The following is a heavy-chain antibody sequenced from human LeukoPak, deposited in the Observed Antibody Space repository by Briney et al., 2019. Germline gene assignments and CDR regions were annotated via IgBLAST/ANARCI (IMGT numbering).Heavy chain of an antibody. Sequence: GGSLRLSCAASGFTFSSYGMHWVRQAPGKGLEWVAFIRYDGSNKYYADSVKGRFTISRDNSKSTLYLQMNSLRAEDTAVYYCAKLLTIAAIDYWGQGTLVTVSS. CDR3: AKLLTIAAIDY. J-gene: IGHJ4*02. D-gene: IGHD6-13*01. V-gene: IGHV3-30*02. CDR1: GFTFSSYG. CDR2: IRYDGSNK.